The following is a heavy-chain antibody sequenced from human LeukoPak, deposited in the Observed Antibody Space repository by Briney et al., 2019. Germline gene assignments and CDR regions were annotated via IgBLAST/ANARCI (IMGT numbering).Heavy chain of an antibody. CDR1: GFTFSSYW. Sequence: PGGSLRLSCAVSGFTFSSYWMHWVRQAPGKGLVWVSRINGDGSDTSYADSVRGRFTISRDNAKNTLFLQMNSLRAEDTAVYYCARESGPLDYWGQGTLVTVSS. CDR3: ARESGPLDY. J-gene: IGHJ4*02. CDR2: INGDGSDT. D-gene: IGHD3-3*01. V-gene: IGHV3-74*01.